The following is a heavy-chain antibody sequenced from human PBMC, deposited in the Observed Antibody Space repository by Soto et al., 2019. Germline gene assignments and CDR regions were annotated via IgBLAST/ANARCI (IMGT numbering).Heavy chain of an antibody. CDR1: GGTFSSYA. V-gene: IGHV1-69*12. CDR2: IIPIFGTA. CDR3: ARGSDYDSSGYYYSWFDP. D-gene: IGHD3-22*01. Sequence: QVQLVQSGAEVKKPGSSVKVSCKASGGTFSSYAISWVRQAPGQGLEWMGGIIPIFGTANYAQKFQGRVTLPADESTRTAYMELSSLRSEDTAVYYCARGSDYDSSGYYYSWFDPWGQGTLVTVSS. J-gene: IGHJ5*02.